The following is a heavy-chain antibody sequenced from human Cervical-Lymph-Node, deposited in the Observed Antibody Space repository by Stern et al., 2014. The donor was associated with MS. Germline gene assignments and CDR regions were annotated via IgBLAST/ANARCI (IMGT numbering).Heavy chain of an antibody. CDR3: ASAYSSSHYYFDY. J-gene: IGHJ4*02. Sequence: VQLVESGGGVVQPGRSLRISCAASGFSFSRYAMHWVRQAPGKGLEWVALIWYDGSNPYYADSVTGRFTISRDNFKNTLYLQMNSLRAEDTAVYYCASAYSSSHYYFDYWGQGTLVTVSS. CDR1: GFSFSRYA. CDR2: IWYDGSNP. D-gene: IGHD6-13*01. V-gene: IGHV3-33*01.